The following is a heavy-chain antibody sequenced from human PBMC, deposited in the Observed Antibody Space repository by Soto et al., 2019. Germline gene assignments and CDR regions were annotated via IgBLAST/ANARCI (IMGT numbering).Heavy chain of an antibody. J-gene: IGHJ4*02. D-gene: IGHD3-10*01. CDR1: GFSLDDYG. Sequence: EVQLVESGGGVVRPGGSLRLSCVGSGFSLDDYGMSWVRQAPGKGLGWVAGINWNGGSTGYVDSVKGRFTISRDNAKNSVFWEINSLRVEDTALYRCARSARSTYFGVDYWGQGTLVTVSS. V-gene: IGHV3-20*01. CDR3: ARSARSTYFGVDY. CDR2: INWNGGST.